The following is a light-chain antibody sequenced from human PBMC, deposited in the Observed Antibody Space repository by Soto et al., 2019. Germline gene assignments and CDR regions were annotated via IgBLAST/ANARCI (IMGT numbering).Light chain of an antibody. CDR2: EVS. V-gene: IGLV2-14*01. CDR3: SSYTTSAIYV. CDR1: NTDVGAYNY. Sequence: QSVLTQPASVSGSPGQSITISCTGTNTDVGAYNYVSWYQQHPGKVPKLIIFEVSNRPSGVSNHFSGSKSGNTASLTISGLQAEDEAEYSCSSYTTSAIYVFGSGTKVTVL. J-gene: IGLJ1*01.